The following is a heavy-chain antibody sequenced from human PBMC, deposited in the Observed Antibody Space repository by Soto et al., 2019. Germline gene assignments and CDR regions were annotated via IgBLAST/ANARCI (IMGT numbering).Heavy chain of an antibody. CDR2: IYRTGST. V-gene: IGHV4-4*02. J-gene: IGHJ4*02. Sequence: LSLTCAVSGGSFTSNNWWTWVRQPPGQGLEWIGEIYRTGSTNYSPSLKSRVTISLDKSENQFSLKVTSLTAADTAVYYCASRDPGTSVDYWGQGTLVTVSS. CDR3: ASRDPGTSVDY. D-gene: IGHD1-7*01. CDR1: GGSFTSNNW.